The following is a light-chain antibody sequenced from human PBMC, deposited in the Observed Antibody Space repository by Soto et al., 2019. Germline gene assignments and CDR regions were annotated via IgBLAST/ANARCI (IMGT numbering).Light chain of an antibody. J-gene: IGKJ3*01. Sequence: EIVLTQSPVTLSLSPGERATLSCRVSQSFSSSYLAWYQQKPGQAPRLLIYGASSRATGIPDRFSGSGSRTDFTLTISRLEPEDFAVYYCQQYGTSPTFGPGTKVDIK. CDR2: GAS. CDR3: QQYGTSPT. V-gene: IGKV3-20*01. CDR1: QSFSSSY.